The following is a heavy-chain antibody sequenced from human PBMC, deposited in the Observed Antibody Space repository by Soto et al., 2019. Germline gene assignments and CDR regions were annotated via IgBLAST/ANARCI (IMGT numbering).Heavy chain of an antibody. J-gene: IGHJ4*02. D-gene: IGHD2-15*01. CDR2: INSDGSTT. V-gene: IGHV3-74*01. CDR1: GFTFGSYW. Sequence: EVQLVESGGDLVQPGGSLRLSCAASGFTFGSYWMHWVRQAPGKGLVWVSRINSDGSTTNYGDSVKGRFTISRDNAKSTLYLQMNSLRADDTAVYYCARAGWYRFDYWGQGTLLTVSS. CDR3: ARAGWYRFDY.